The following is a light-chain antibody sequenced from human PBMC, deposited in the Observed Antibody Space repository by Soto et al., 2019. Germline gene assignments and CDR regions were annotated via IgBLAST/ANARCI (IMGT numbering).Light chain of an antibody. CDR2: GAS. CDR3: LQHNSYPRT. CDR1: QSITIY. V-gene: IGKV1-39*01. J-gene: IGKJ1*01. Sequence: DIQMTQSPSSLSASVGDRVTITCRASQSITIYLNWYQQKPGEAPNLLIFGASTLQSGVPSRFSGSGSGTDFTLTISSLQPEELATYYCLQHNSYPRTVGQGTKVDIK.